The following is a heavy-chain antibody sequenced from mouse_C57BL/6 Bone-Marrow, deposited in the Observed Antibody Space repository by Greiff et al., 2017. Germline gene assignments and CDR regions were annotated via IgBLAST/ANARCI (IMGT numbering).Heavy chain of an antibody. CDR1: GFTFSSYG. J-gene: IGHJ4*01. CDR3: ARPYSNYAMDY. CDR2: ISSGGSYT. D-gene: IGHD2-5*01. Sequence: EVQLVESGGDLVKPGGSLKLSCAASGFTFSSYGMSWVRQTPDKRLEWVATISSGGSYTYYPDSEKGRFTISRDNAKNTLYLQMSSLKSEDTAMYYCARPYSNYAMDYWGQGTSVTVSS. V-gene: IGHV5-6*01.